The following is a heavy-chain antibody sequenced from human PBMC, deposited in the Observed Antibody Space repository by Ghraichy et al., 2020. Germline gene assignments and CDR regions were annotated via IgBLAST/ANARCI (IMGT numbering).Heavy chain of an antibody. Sequence: GGSLRLSCAASGFTFSSYAMSWVRQAPGKGLEWVSAISGSGGSTYYADSVKGRFTISRDNSKNTLYLQMNSLRAEDTAVYYCAKETRLDYYGSGSLNDAFDIWGQGTMVTVSS. J-gene: IGHJ3*02. D-gene: IGHD3-10*01. CDR3: AKETRLDYYGSGSLNDAFDI. CDR2: ISGSGGST. CDR1: GFTFSSYA. V-gene: IGHV3-23*01.